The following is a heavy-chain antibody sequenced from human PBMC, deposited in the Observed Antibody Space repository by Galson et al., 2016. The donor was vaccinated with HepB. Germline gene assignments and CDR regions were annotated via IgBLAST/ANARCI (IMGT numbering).Heavy chain of an antibody. J-gene: IGHJ4*02. CDR2: INPNNGDT. CDR3: TRGPSSGDFDY. CDR1: GYPFTEYY. V-gene: IGHV1-2*04. Sequence: SVKVSCKASGYPFTEYYLHWMRQAPGQGPEWMGWINPNNGDTNYAQRFQGWVTMTRDTSISTVYMELSRLKSDDTAVYYCTRGPSSGDFDYWGQGTLVTVSP. D-gene: IGHD2-2*01.